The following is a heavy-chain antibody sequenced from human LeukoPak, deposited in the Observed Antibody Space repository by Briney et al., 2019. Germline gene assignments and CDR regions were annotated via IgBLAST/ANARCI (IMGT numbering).Heavy chain of an antibody. CDR1: GSTFTSYW. CDR3: ARRSDGYNNACDL. V-gene: IGHV5-51*01. Sequence: GESREISVQGSGSTFTSYWIAWVRQLPGKGLEGMGNIYPGDSETRYSPSFQGQVPIPADKSIPTASLKWSRLKASHTAMYYCARRSDGYNNACDLWGQGTMVTVSS. J-gene: IGHJ3*01. D-gene: IGHD5-24*01. CDR2: IYPGDSET.